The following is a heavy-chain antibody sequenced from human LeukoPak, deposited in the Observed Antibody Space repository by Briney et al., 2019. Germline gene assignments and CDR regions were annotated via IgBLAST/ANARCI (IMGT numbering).Heavy chain of an antibody. J-gene: IGHJ6*02. D-gene: IGHD2-2*01. V-gene: IGHV4-59*01. CDR1: GGSLSSYY. Sequence: PSETLSLTCTVSGGSLSSYYWSWIRQPPGKGLEWIGYIYYSGSTNYNPSLKSRVTISVDTSKNQFSLKLSSVTAADTAVYYCARDIVVPAATGIEYYYYYGMDVWGQGTTVTVSS. CDR3: ARDIVVPAATGIEYYYYYGMDV. CDR2: IYYSGST.